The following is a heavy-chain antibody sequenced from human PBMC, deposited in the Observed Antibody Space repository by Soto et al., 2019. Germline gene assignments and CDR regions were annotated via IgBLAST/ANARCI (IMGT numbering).Heavy chain of an antibody. J-gene: IGHJ4*02. CDR3: AKALGIWGSYPD. D-gene: IGHD3-16*02. CDR1: GFTFSSYG. Sequence: QVQLVESGGGVVQPGRSLRLSCAASGFTFSSYGMHWVRQAPGKGLEWVAVISYDGSNKYYADSVKGRFTISRDNSKNTLYLQMNSLRAEDTAVYYCAKALGIWGSYPDWGQGTLVTVSS. V-gene: IGHV3-30*18. CDR2: ISYDGSNK.